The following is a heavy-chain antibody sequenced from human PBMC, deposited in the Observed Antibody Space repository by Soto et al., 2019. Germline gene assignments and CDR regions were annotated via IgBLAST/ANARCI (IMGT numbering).Heavy chain of an antibody. Sequence: QVQLQQWGAGLLKPSETLSLTCAVYGGSFSGYYWSWIRQPPGKGLEWIGEINHSGSTNYNPSIKSRVTISVDTSKNPFALKLSSVTAADTAVYYCARTRPEIGLTKTTVKYFGPLIDYWGQGTLVTVSS. CDR2: INHSGST. V-gene: IGHV4-34*01. J-gene: IGHJ4*02. CDR3: ARTRPEIGLTKTTVKYFGPLIDY. D-gene: IGHD4-17*01. CDR1: GGSFSGYY.